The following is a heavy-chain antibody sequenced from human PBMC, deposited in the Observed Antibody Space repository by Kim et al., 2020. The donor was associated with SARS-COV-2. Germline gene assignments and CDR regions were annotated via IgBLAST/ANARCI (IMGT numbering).Heavy chain of an antibody. CDR3: ASPRIAVAGGGSAFDI. V-gene: IGHV1-8*01. D-gene: IGHD6-19*01. J-gene: IGHJ3*02. Sequence: KCQGRVTMTRNTSISTAYMELSSLRSEDTAVYYCASPRIAVAGGGSAFDIWGQGTMVTVSS.